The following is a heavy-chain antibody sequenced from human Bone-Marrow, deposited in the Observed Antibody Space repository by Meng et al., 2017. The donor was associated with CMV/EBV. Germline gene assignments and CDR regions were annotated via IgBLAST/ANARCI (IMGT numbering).Heavy chain of an antibody. CDR2: IKEDGSEK. D-gene: IGHD2-2*01. J-gene: IGHJ4*02. Sequence: GESLKISCAASGFTFSSYGMHWVRQAPGKGLEWVANIKEDGSEKYYVDSVRGRFTISRDNAKTSLYLQMNSLRVEDTAVYFCARGGFCSNNNCYGGFDYWGQGTLVTVSS. V-gene: IGHV3-7*01. CDR1: GFTFSSYG. CDR3: ARGGFCSNNNCYGGFDY.